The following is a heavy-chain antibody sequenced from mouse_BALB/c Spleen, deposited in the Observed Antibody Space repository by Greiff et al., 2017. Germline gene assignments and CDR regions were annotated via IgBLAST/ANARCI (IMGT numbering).Heavy chain of an antibody. CDR3: ANYRYDGYFDV. Sequence: EVQVVESGPGLVKPSQSLSLTCSVTGYSITSGYYWNWIRQFPGNKLEWMGYISYDGSNNYNPSLKNRISITRDTSKNQFFLKLNSVTTEDTATYYCANYRYDGYFDVWGAGTTVTVSS. J-gene: IGHJ1*01. D-gene: IGHD2-14*01. CDR2: ISYDGSN. CDR1: GYSITSGYY. V-gene: IGHV3-6*02.